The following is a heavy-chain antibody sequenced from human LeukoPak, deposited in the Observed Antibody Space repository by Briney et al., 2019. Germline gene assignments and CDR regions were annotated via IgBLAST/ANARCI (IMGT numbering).Heavy chain of an antibody. J-gene: IGHJ5*01. CDR2: ISYDGSNK. CDR3: EKCFKCSVTSCRNDS. D-gene: IGHD2-2*01. V-gene: IGHV3-30*18. CDR1: GFTLYRDF. Sequence: PSGTLSLSCTSSGFTLYRDFKHRARQPPRKGLEREAVISYDGSNKYYADSVKGRFTISRDNSKNTQYLQMNSLRAEDTAVYYCEKCFKCSVTSCRNDS.